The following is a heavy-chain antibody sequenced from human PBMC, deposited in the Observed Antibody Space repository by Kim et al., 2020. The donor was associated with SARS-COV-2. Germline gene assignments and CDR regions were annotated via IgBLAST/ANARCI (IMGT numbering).Heavy chain of an antibody. CDR2: SYYSGST. CDR3: ARDKGRMDG. V-gene: IGHV4-59*01. J-gene: IGHJ6*02. Sequence: SETLSLTCTVSGGSISSYYWSWIRQPPGKGLEWIGYSYYSGSTNYNPSLKSRVIISVDTSKNQFSLKLSSVTAADTAVYYCARDKGRMDGWGQGTTVTVSS. CDR1: GGSISSYY.